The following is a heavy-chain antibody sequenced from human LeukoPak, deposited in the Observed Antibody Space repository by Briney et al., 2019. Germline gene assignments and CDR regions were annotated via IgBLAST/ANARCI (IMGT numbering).Heavy chain of an antibody. J-gene: IGHJ5*02. Sequence: PGGSLRLSCAASGFTFGSYWMHWVRQAPGKGLVWVSRINSDGSSTSYADSVKGRFTISRDNAKNTLYLQMNSLRAEDTAVYYCARDPTNPYCSGGSCYSNWFDPWGQGTLVTVSS. V-gene: IGHV3-74*01. CDR2: INSDGSST. D-gene: IGHD2-15*01. CDR3: ARDPTNPYCSGGSCYSNWFDP. CDR1: GFTFGSYW.